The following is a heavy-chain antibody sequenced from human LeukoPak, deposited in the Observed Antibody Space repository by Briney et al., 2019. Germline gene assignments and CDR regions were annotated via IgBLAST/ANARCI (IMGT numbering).Heavy chain of an antibody. CDR2: IIPIFGTA. CDR3: AREGEPYYYDSSGYYTLDY. J-gene: IGHJ4*02. Sequence: SVKVSCKASGGTFSSYAISWVRQAPGQGLEWMGGIIPIFGTANYAQKFQGRVTITTDESTSTAYMELSSLRSEDTAVYYCAREGEPYYYDSSGYYTLDYWGQGTLVTVSS. D-gene: IGHD3-22*01. V-gene: IGHV1-69*05. CDR1: GGTFSSYA.